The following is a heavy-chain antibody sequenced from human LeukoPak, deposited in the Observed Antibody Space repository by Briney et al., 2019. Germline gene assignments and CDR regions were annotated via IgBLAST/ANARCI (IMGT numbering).Heavy chain of an antibody. D-gene: IGHD3-10*01. V-gene: IGHV3-7*01. CDR3: ASLYGSGSLGVTSYFDY. CDR2: INQDGSEK. J-gene: IGHJ4*02. CDR1: GFTFSSYW. Sequence: GGSLRLSCAASGFTFSSYWMSWVRQAPGKGGDGVANINQDGSEKYYVDSVKGRFTISRDNAKNSLYLQMNSLRAEDTAVYYCASLYGSGSLGVTSYFDYWGQGTLVTVSS.